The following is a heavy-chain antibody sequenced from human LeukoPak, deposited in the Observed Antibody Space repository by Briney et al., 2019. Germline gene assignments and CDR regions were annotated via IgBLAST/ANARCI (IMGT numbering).Heavy chain of an antibody. CDR2: VNHSGST. Sequence: GSLRLSCTVSGFTLSSYEMSWIRQPPGKGLEWIGEVNHSGSTNYNPSLESRVTISVDTSKNQFSLKLTSVTAADTAVYYCARRRGIAVASDYFDYWGQGTLVTVSS. CDR3: ARRRGIAVASDYFDY. D-gene: IGHD6-19*01. J-gene: IGHJ4*02. V-gene: IGHV4-34*01. CDR1: GFTLSSYE.